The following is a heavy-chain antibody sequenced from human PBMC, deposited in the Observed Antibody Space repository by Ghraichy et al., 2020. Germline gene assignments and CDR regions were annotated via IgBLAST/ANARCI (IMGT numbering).Heavy chain of an antibody. CDR3: VRDNRLRGFDP. CDR1: GFTFSSSW. V-gene: IGHV3-7*01. D-gene: IGHD4-17*01. Sequence: LSLTCAASGFTFSSSWMSWVRQAPGKGLEWVANTNEDGSEKYYVDSVKGRFTISRDNAKNSLYLQMNSLRAEDTAVYYCVRDNRLRGFDPWGQGTLVTVSS. CDR2: TNEDGSEK. J-gene: IGHJ5*02.